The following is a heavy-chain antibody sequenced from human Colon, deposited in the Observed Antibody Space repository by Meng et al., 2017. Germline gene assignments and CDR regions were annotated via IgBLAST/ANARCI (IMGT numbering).Heavy chain of an antibody. CDR1: GDSVSSNTAA. V-gene: IGHV6-1*01. CDR2: TYYRSKWYN. CDR3: ARDHGYSYGLPLDY. J-gene: IGHJ4*02. D-gene: IGHD5-18*01. Sequence: QVQLQQPGPGLVKPSQTLSLTCVISGDSVSSNTAAWNWIRQSPSRGLEWLGRTYYRSKWYNEYAVSVKSRMTFNADTSKNQVSLQVNSVTPEDTAVYYCARDHGYSYGLPLDYWGQGILVTVSS.